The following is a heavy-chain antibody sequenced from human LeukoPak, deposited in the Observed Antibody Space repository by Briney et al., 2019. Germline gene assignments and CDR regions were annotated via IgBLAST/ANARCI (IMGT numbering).Heavy chain of an antibody. CDR1: GGSFSGYY. CDR3: ARATRGYQTPRRSYYYMDV. V-gene: IGHV4-34*01. D-gene: IGHD3-16*02. CDR2: INHSGST. Sequence: SETLSLTCAVYGGSFSGYYWGWIRQPPGKGLEWMGEINHSGSTNYNPSLKSRVTISVDTSKNQSSLKLSSVTAAVTAVYYCARATRGYQTPRRSYYYMDVWGKGTTVTVSS. J-gene: IGHJ6*03.